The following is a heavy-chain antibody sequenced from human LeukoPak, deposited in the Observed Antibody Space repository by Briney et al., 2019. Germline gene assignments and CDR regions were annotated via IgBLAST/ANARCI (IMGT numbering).Heavy chain of an antibody. D-gene: IGHD3-9*01. V-gene: IGHV1-18*01. CDR1: GYTFTSYG. Sequence: ASVKVSCKASGYTFTSYGISWVRQAPGQGLEWMGWISAYNGNTNYAQKLQGRVTMTTDTSTSTAYMELRSLRSDDTAVYYCARESPILTGPDVAFDIWGQGTMVTVSS. J-gene: IGHJ3*02. CDR3: ARESPILTGPDVAFDI. CDR2: ISAYNGNT.